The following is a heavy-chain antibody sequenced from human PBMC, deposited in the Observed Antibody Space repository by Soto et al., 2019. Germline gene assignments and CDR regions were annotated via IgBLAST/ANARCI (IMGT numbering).Heavy chain of an antibody. CDR3: AKDSRNVAVSAARAYGMDV. Sequence: GSLRLSCAGSGFTFSDYAMTWVRQAPGKGLEWVSTTRSNGEYTYYGDSAKGRFTVSRDNSKNTLYLEMSSVRAEDTAVYYCAKDSRNVAVSAARAYGMDVWGQGTTVTVSS. V-gene: IGHV3-23*01. CDR2: TRSNGEYT. J-gene: IGHJ6*02. CDR1: GFTFSDYA. D-gene: IGHD2-2*01.